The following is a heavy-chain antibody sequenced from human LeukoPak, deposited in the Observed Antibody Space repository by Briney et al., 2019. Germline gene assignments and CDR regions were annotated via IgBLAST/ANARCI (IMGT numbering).Heavy chain of an antibody. CDR2: ISGSGDNT. CDR3: AKGSYYDSSGSFYFDY. CDR1: GFTFSSYA. D-gene: IGHD3-22*01. V-gene: IGHV3-23*01. J-gene: IGHJ4*02. Sequence: GSLRLSCAASGFTFSSYAMSWVRQAPGKGLERVSGISGSGDNTYYADSVKGRFTISRDNSKNTLYVQVNSLGTEETAAYYCAKGSYYDSSGSFYFDYWGQGTLVTVSS.